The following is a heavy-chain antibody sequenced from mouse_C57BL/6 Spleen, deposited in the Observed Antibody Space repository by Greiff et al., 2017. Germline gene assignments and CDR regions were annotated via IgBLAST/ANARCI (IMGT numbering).Heavy chain of an antibody. CDR1: GYTFTEYT. Sequence: QVQLKESGAELVKPGASVKLSCKASGYTFTEYTIHWVKQRSGQGLEWIGWFYPGSGSIKYNEKFKDKATLTADKSSSTVYMELSRLTSEDSAVYFCARHDEGIYDGYPYWYFDVWGTGTTVTVSS. CDR2: FYPGSGSI. V-gene: IGHV1-62-2*01. J-gene: IGHJ1*03. D-gene: IGHD2-3*01. CDR3: ARHDEGIYDGYPYWYFDV.